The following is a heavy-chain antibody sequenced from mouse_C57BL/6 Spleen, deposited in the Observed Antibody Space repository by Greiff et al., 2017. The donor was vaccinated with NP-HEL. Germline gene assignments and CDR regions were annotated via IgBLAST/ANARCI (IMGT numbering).Heavy chain of an antibody. CDR1: GYTFTSYW. Sequence: QVQLQQPGAELVMPGASVKLSCKASGYTFTSYWMHWVKQRPGQGLEWIGEIDPSDSYTNYNQKFKGKSTLTVDKSSSTAYMQLSSLTSEDSAVYYCARKGYGSHYAMDYWGQGTSVTVSS. CDR3: ARKGYGSHYAMDY. CDR2: IDPSDSYT. D-gene: IGHD1-1*01. V-gene: IGHV1-69*01. J-gene: IGHJ4*01.